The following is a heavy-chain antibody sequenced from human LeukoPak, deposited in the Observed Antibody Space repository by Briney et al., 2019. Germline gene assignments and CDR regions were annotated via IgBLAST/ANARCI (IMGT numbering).Heavy chain of an antibody. V-gene: IGHV1-2*02. D-gene: IGHD5-18*01. CDR1: GYTFTGYY. Sequence: ASVKVSCKASGYTFTGYYIHWVRQAPGQGLEWMGWINPHSGGTNSAQKFQGRVTMSRDTSISAAYMGLSRLSSDDTAVYYCAKGYSPPGLDCWGQGTLVTVSS. CDR2: INPHSGGT. CDR3: AKGYSPPGLDC. J-gene: IGHJ4*02.